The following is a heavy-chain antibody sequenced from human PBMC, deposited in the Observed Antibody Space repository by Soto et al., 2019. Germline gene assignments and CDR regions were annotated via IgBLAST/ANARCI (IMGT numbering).Heavy chain of an antibody. V-gene: IGHV3-23*01. CDR1: GFTFSTYA. Sequence: EVQLLESGGGLVQPGGSLRLSCAASGFTFSTYAMSCVRQAPGKGLEWVSVISASGGSTFYADSVKGRFTVSRDNSRNTLYLQVISLRVEDTAVYYCAKDLRTSTNYNYGMDVWGQGTTVTVSS. CDR3: AKDLRTSTNYNYGMDV. J-gene: IGHJ6*02. CDR2: ISASGGST.